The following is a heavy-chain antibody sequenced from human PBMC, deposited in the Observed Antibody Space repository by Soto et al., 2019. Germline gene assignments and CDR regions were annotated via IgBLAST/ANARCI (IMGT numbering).Heavy chain of an antibody. Sequence: PGGSLRLSCSASGFTFSSYAMNWVREAPGKGLEYVSGISSNGGSTYYADSVKGRFTISRDNSKNTLYLQMSSLRAEDTAVYYCAKDRGVEVTTRFFDYWGQGTLVTVSS. CDR3: AKDRGVEVTTRFFDY. D-gene: IGHD4-17*01. CDR1: GFTFSSYA. J-gene: IGHJ4*02. V-gene: IGHV3-64D*06. CDR2: ISSNGGST.